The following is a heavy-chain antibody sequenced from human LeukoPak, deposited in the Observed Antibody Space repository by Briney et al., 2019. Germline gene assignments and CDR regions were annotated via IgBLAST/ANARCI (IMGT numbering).Heavy chain of an antibody. CDR3: AKGPDSNWFDP. J-gene: IGHJ5*02. Sequence: GGSLRLSCAASGFTVSSNYMSWVRQAPGKGLEWVSAISGSGGSTYYADSVKGRFTISRDNSKNTLYLQMNSLRAEDTAVYYCAKGPDSNWFDPWGQGTLVTVSS. D-gene: IGHD4-11*01. CDR2: ISGSGGST. CDR1: GFTVSSNY. V-gene: IGHV3-23*01.